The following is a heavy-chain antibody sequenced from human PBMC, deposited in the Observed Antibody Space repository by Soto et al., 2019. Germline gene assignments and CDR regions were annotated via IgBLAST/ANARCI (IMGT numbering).Heavy chain of an antibody. Sequence: GASVKVSCKASGYTFTGYYMHWVRQAPGQGLEWMGWINPNSGGTNYAQKFQGRVTMTRDTSISTAYMELSRLRSDDTAVYYCARTPHPAAGTYYYYGMDVWGQGTTVTVSS. CDR1: GYTFTGYY. D-gene: IGHD6-13*01. V-gene: IGHV1-2*02. CDR3: ARTPHPAAGTYYYYGMDV. J-gene: IGHJ6*02. CDR2: INPNSGGT.